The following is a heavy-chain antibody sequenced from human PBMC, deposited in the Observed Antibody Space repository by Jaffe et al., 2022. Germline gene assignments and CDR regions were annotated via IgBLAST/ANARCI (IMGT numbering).Heavy chain of an antibody. CDR3: AKHDYGDYVGAADAFDI. D-gene: IGHD4-17*01. J-gene: IGHJ3*02. CDR2: IKQDGSEK. CDR1: GFTFSSYW. Sequence: EVQLVESGGGLVQPGGSLRLSCAASGFTFSSYWMSWVRQAPGKGLEWVANIKQDGSEKYYVDSVKGRFTISRDNAKNSLYLQMNSLRAEDTAVYYCAKHDYGDYVGAADAFDIWGQGTMVTVSS. V-gene: IGHV3-7*01.